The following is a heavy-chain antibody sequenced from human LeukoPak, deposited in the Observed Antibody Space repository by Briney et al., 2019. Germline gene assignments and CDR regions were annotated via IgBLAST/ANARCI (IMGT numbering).Heavy chain of an antibody. V-gene: IGHV4-59*01. CDR3: ASRTLSGYDFFDY. CDR1: GGSISSYY. J-gene: IGHJ4*02. CDR2: IYYSGST. D-gene: IGHD5-12*01. Sequence: RSSETLSLTCTVSGGSISSYYWSWIRQPPGKGLEWIGYIYYSGSTNYNPSLKSRVTISVDTSKNQFSLKLSSVTAADTAVYYCASRTLSGYDFFDYWGQGTLVTVSS.